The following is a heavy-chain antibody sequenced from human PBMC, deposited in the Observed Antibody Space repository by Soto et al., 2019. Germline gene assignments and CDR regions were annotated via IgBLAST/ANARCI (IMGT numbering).Heavy chain of an antibody. D-gene: IGHD2-15*01. CDR2: IYKSATT. J-gene: IGHJ5*01. V-gene: IGHV4-30-4*01. CDR3: ARGRYCLTGRCFPNWFDS. CDR1: GDSISTVDYF. Sequence: LSLTCSVSGDSISTVDYFWAWIRQPPGQALEYIGYIYKSATTYYNPSFGSRVAISLDTSKSQFSLNVTSVTAADTAVYFCARGRYCLTGRCFPNWFDSWGQGTLVTVSS.